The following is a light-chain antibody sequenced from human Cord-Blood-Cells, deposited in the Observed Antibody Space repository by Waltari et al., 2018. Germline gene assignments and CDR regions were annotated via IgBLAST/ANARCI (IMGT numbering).Light chain of an antibody. CDR3: QQDYNYPRT. CDR2: AAS. J-gene: IGKJ1*01. V-gene: IGKV1-8*01. Sequence: ASRLTHHPSYSSASPGVSITITCRASQGISNYLAWYQQKPGKAPKLLIYAASTLQSGVPSRFSGSGSGTDFTLTISSLQSEDFATYYCQQDYNYPRTFGQGTKVEIK. CDR1: QGISNY.